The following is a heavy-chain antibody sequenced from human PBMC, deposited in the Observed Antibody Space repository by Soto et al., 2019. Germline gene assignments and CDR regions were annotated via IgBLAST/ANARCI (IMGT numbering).Heavy chain of an antibody. D-gene: IGHD2-2*01. J-gene: IGHJ5*02. V-gene: IGHV1-24*01. CDR3: ATEPRTDCSSTSCSDRGFDP. Sequence: ASVKVSCKVSGYTLTELSMHWVLQSRLKGLEWMGGFDPEDGETIYAQKFQGRVTMTEDTSTDTAYMELSSLRSEDTAVYYCATEPRTDCSSTSCSDRGFDPWGQGTLVTVSS. CDR2: FDPEDGET. CDR1: GYTLTELS.